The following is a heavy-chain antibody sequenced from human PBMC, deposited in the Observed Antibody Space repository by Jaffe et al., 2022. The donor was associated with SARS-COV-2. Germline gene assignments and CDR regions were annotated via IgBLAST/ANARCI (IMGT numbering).Heavy chain of an antibody. D-gene: IGHD1-26*01. Sequence: EVQPVESGGGLVQPGGSLRLSCAASRFTFSSYWMHWGRRGPGKGLVWVSHINSDGSRTCYAGSVKGRFTISRDNAKNTLYLRMNSLRAEDTAVYYCCRSPRGSIGDFWGQGTLVTVSP. CDR2: INSDGSRT. V-gene: IGHV3-74*01. CDR1: RFTFSSYW. J-gene: IGHJ4*02. CDR3: CRSPRGSIGDF.